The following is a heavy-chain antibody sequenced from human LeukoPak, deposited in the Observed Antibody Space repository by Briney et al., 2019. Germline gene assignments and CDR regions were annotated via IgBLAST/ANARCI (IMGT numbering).Heavy chain of an antibody. J-gene: IGHJ4*02. CDR1: GSIFTSYW. V-gene: IGHV5-51*01. Sequence: KGGESLKISCKGSGSIFTSYWIGWVRQLPGKGLEWMGIIYPGDSDTRYSPSFQGQVTISADKSISTAYLQWSSLKASDTAMYYCARRHYYDSSGYYYWGQGTLVTVSS. D-gene: IGHD3-22*01. CDR3: ARRHYYDSSGYYY. CDR2: IYPGDSDT.